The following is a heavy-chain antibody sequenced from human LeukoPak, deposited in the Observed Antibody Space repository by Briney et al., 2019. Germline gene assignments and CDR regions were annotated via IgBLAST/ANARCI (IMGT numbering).Heavy chain of an antibody. Sequence: VASVKVSCKASGYTFTGYYMHWVRQAPGQGLEWMGWINPNSGGTNYAQKFQGRVTMTRDTSISTAYMELSRLRSDDTAVYYCARDWAAAARGAYWGQGTLVTVSS. CDR3: ARDWAAAARGAY. D-gene: IGHD6-13*01. CDR2: INPNSGGT. V-gene: IGHV1-2*02. CDR1: GYTFTGYY. J-gene: IGHJ4*02.